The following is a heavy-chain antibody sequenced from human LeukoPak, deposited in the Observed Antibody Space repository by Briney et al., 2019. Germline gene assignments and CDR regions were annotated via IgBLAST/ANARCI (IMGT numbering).Heavy chain of an antibody. Sequence: SETLSLTCTVSGGSISSSSYYWGWIRQPPGKGLEWIGGICYSGSTYYNPSLKSRVTISVDTSKNQFSLKLSSVTAADTAVYYCARRGKSMGFDYWGQGTLVTVSS. J-gene: IGHJ4*02. CDR1: GGSISSSSYY. D-gene: IGHD3-10*01. V-gene: IGHV4-39*01. CDR3: ARRGKSMGFDY. CDR2: ICYSGST.